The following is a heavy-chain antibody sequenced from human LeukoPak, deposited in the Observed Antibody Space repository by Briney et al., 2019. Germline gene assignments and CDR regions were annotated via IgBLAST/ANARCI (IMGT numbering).Heavy chain of an antibody. J-gene: IGHJ4*02. D-gene: IGHD3-22*01. CDR3: ARRINYYDRSGYYYVRYFDS. V-gene: IGHV3-74*01. Sequence: PGGSLRVSCAASGFTFSSYWMYWVRQAPGKGAVWVARINTDGSRLNYADSVKGRFTISRDNAKNTLYLQMTSLGAEDTAVYYCARRINYYDRSGYYYVRYFDSWGQGTLVAVS. CDR1: GFTFSSYW. CDR2: INTDGSRL.